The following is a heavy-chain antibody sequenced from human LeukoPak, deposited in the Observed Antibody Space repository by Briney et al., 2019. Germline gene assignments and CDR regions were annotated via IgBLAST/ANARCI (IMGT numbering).Heavy chain of an antibody. D-gene: IGHD1-1*01. CDR1: GFTFSSYA. J-gene: IGHJ6*02. V-gene: IGHV3-21*01. CDR3: ARHMETVPDYYYGMDV. CDR2: ISKTSSHI. Sequence: GGSLRLSCAASGFTFSSYAMSWVRQAPGKGLEWVSSISKTSSHIYYADSVKGRFTISRDNAKNPMYLQMNSLRVEDTAVYYCARHMETVPDYYYGMDVWGQGTTVTVSS.